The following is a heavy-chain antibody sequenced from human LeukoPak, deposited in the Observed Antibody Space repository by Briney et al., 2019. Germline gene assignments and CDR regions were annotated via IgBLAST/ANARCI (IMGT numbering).Heavy chain of an antibody. V-gene: IGHV3-53*01. Sequence: GGSLRLSCAASGFTVSSNYMSWVRQAPGKGLEWVSVIYSGGSTYYADSVKGRFTISRDNSKNTLYLQMNSLRAEDTAVYYCASYSIRPTVPRWYWGQGTLVTVSS. J-gene: IGHJ4*02. D-gene: IGHD2-15*01. CDR3: ASYSIRPTVPRWY. CDR2: IYSGGST. CDR1: GFTVSSNY.